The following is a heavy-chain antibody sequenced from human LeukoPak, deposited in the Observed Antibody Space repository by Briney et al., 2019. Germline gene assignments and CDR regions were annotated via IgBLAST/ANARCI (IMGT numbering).Heavy chain of an antibody. V-gene: IGHV4-59*01. J-gene: IGHJ5*02. CDR2: IYYSGST. D-gene: IGHD3-10*01. CDR1: GGSISSYY. Sequence: PSETLSLTCTVSGGSISSYYWSWIRQPPGKGLEWIGYIYYSGSTNYNPSLKSRVTISVDTSKNQFSLKLSSVTAADTAVYYCARVSIYYGSYNWFDPWGQGTLVTVSS. CDR3: ARVSIYYGSYNWFDP.